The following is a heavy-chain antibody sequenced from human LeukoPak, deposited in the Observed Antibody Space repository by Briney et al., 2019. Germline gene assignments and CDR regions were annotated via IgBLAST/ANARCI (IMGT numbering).Heavy chain of an antibody. Sequence: ASVTVSCKASGYTFTVYYMHWVRQAPGQGLEWMGWINPNSGGTKYTQKFQGRVTMTRDTSISTAYMELSRLRSDDTAVYYCARVSYCSSTSCYNPQVWSYYYGMDVWGQGTTVTVSS. CDR3: ARVSYCSSTSCYNPQVWSYYYGMDV. CDR1: GYTFTVYY. CDR2: INPNSGGT. J-gene: IGHJ6*02. D-gene: IGHD2-2*02. V-gene: IGHV1-2*02.